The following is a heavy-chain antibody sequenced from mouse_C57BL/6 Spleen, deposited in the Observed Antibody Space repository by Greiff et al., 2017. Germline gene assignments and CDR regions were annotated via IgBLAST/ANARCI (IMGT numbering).Heavy chain of an antibody. V-gene: IGHV7-3*01. CDR3: ARYRDYDDWYVDV. Sequence: EVKLVESGGGLVQPGGSLSLSCAASGFTFTDYYMSWVRQPPGKALEWLGFIRNKANGYTTEYSASVKGRFTISRDNSQSILYLQMNALRAEDSATYYCARYRDYDDWYVDVWGTGTTVTVSS. CDR1: GFTFTDYY. D-gene: IGHD2-4*01. CDR2: IRNKANGYTT. J-gene: IGHJ1*03.